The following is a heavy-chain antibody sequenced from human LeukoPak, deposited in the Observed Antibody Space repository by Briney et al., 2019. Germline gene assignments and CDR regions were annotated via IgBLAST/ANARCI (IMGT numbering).Heavy chain of an antibody. D-gene: IGHD2-15*01. CDR3: ARVYCSGGSCYSGLSGMDV. V-gene: IGHV3-7*05. CDR2: IKQDGSEN. Sequence: GGSLRLSCAVSGFTFSTYAMHWVRQAPGKGLEWVANIKQDGSENYYVDSVKGRFTISRDNAKNSLYLQMNSLRAEDTAVYYCARVYCSGGSCYSGLSGMDVWGQGTTVTVSS. J-gene: IGHJ6*02. CDR1: GFTFSTYA.